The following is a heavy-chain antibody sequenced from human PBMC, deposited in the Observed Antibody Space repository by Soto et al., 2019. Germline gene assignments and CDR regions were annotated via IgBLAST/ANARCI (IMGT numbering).Heavy chain of an antibody. CDR3: ARAWDF. CDR2: ISYSGSP. CDR1: GVSVSRDYQ. Sequence: SETLSLTCTVSGVSVSRDYQWIWIRQPPGKGLEWIGHISYSGSPYYHPSLRSRLSISVDTSKNQFSLKVKSVTAADTDVYYCARAWDFWGQGTLVTVSS. J-gene: IGHJ4*02. V-gene: IGHV4-30-4*01.